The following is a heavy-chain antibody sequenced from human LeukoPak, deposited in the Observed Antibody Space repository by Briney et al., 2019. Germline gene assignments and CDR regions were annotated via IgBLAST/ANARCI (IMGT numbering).Heavy chain of an antibody. CDR3: ARGEQWLLRSYFDY. J-gene: IGHJ4*02. CDR2: IIPIFGTA. CDR1: GYTFTGYY. D-gene: IGHD3-22*01. V-gene: IGHV1-69*13. Sequence: SVKVSCKASGYTFTGYYMHWVRQAPGQGLEWMGGIIPIFGTANYAQKFQGRVTITADESTSTAYMELSSLRSEDTAVYYCARGEQWLLRSYFDYWGQGTLVTVSS.